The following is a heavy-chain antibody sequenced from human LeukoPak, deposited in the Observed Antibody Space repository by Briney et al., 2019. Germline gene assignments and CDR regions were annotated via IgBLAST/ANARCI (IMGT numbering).Heavy chain of an antibody. V-gene: IGHV5-51*01. CDR2: IYPGDSHS. CDR3: ARLGGAAQNFDF. Sequence: GESLKISCKGSGYSFSNHWIGWVRQMPGKGLEWMAIIYPGDSHSTYSPSFQGQVTISADKSISTAFLQWSSLKASDTATYYCARLGGAAQNFDFWGQGTQVTVSS. CDR1: GYSFSNHW. D-gene: IGHD3-16*01. J-gene: IGHJ4*02.